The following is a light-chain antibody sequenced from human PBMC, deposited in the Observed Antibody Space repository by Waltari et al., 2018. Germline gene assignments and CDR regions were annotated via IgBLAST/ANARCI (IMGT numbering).Light chain of an antibody. J-gene: IGLJ1*01. CDR1: SSAVGGYNF. V-gene: IGLV2-14*01. CDR3: SSYTSSSTHYV. CDR2: EVS. Sequence: QSALTQPASVSGSPGQSITISCTGTSSAVGGYNFFSWYQQHPGKAPKLMIYEVSNRPSGVSNRFSGSKSGNTASLTISGLQAEDEAHYYCSSYTSSSTHYVFGTGTKVTVL.